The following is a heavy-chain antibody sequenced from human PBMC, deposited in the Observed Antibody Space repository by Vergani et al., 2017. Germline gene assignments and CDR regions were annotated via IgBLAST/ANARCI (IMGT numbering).Heavy chain of an antibody. CDR3: SKRGRQLAWYGMDG. J-gene: IGHJ6*02. CDR2: ISYDGSNK. D-gene: IGHD6-13*01. Sequence: VQLVETGGGLIQPGGSLRLSCAASGFTFSSYGMHWVRQAPGKGLEWVAVISYDGSNKYHADSVKGRFTITRDNSKNTLYLQMNRLRAEDTAVDYCSKRGRQLAWYGMDGGGQGRTVTVS. V-gene: IGHV3-30*18. CDR1: GFTFSSYG.